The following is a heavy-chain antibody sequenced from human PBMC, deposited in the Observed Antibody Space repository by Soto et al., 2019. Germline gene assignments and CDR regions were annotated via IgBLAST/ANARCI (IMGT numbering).Heavy chain of an antibody. CDR3: AKHYDIVTGYPPYFDY. J-gene: IGHJ4*02. CDR2: ISGSGGST. Sequence: EVQLLESGGGLVQPGGSLRLSCAASGFTFSSYAMSWVRQAPGKGLEWVSAISGSGGSTYYADSVKGRFTISRDNSKNTLYLQMNSLRAEDTAVYYCAKHYDIVTGYPPYFDYWGQGTLVTVSS. V-gene: IGHV3-23*01. CDR1: GFTFSSYA. D-gene: IGHD3-9*01.